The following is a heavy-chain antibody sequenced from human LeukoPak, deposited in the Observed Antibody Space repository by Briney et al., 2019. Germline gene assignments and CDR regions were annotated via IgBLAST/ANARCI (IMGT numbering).Heavy chain of an antibody. CDR2: INPSGGST. CDR1: GYTLTELS. Sequence: GASVKVSCKVSGYTLTELSMHWVRHAPGQGLEWMGIINPSGGSTSYAQKFQGRVTMTRDTSTSTVYMELSTLRSEDTAVYYCTRDHDYDSSGYYYHWFDPWGQGTLVTVSS. J-gene: IGHJ5*02. CDR3: TRDHDYDSSGYYYHWFDP. V-gene: IGHV1-46*03. D-gene: IGHD3-22*01.